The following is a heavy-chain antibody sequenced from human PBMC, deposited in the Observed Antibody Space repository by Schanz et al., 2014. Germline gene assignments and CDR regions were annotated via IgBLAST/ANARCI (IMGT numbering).Heavy chain of an antibody. Sequence: EVQLVESGGGLVQPGGSLRLSCTASGFTFSSYAMSWVRQAPGKGLEWVSAISGSGGSTYYADSVKGRFTISRDNAKSSVYLQMKSLRAEDTAVYYCAKDGPGGSGSYSADGGMAVGGQGTTVAVSS. CDR1: GFTFSSYA. CDR2: ISGSGGST. D-gene: IGHD3-10*01. V-gene: IGHV3-23*04. CDR3: AKDGPGGSGSYSADGGMAV. J-gene: IGHJ6*02.